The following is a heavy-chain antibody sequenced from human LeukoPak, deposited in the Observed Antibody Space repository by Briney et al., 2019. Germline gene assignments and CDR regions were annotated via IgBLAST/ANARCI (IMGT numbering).Heavy chain of an antibody. CDR1: GYTFTGYY. Sequence: ASVTVSCKASGYTFTGYYMHWVRQAPGQGLEWMGWINPIHGGTNYAQKFQGSVTMTRDTSISTVYMELSRLRSDDTAVYYCARASGSYWWFDSWGQGTLVTVSS. CDR3: ARASGSYWWFDS. D-gene: IGHD1-26*01. J-gene: IGHJ5*01. V-gene: IGHV1-2*02. CDR2: INPIHGGT.